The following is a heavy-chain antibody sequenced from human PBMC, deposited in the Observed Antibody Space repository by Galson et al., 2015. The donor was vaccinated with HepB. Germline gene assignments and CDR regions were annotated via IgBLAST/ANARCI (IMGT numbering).Heavy chain of an antibody. V-gene: IGHV1-24*01. J-gene: IGHJ4*02. D-gene: IGHD2-15*01. Sequence: SVKVSCKVSGYTLTELSMHWVRQAPGKGLEWMGGFDPGDGKTIYAQKFQGRVTMTEDTSTDTAYMELSSLRSEDTAVYYCATGVGYCSGDSCYHDYWGQGTLVTVSS. CDR3: ATGVGYCSGDSCYHDY. CDR1: GYTLTELS. CDR2: FDPGDGKT.